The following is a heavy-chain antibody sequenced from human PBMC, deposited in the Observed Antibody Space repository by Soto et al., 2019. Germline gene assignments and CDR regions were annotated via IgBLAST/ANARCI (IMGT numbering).Heavy chain of an antibody. Sequence: ASVKVSCKASGYTFTRYGISWVRQAPGQGLEWMGGIIPIFGTANYAQKFQGRVTITADESTSTAYMELSRLRSDDTAVYYCARARTESSGYYKGFAFDIWG. J-gene: IGHJ3*02. CDR1: GYTFTRYG. CDR3: ARARTESSGYYKGFAFDI. D-gene: IGHD3-22*01. V-gene: IGHV1-69*13. CDR2: IIPIFGTA.